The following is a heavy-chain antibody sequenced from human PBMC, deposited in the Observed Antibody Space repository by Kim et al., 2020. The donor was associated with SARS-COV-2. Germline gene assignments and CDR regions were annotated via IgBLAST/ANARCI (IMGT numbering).Heavy chain of an antibody. J-gene: IGHJ4*02. CDR1: GFTFRTYA. CDR2: ISDSGGST. CDR3: AKDSGYAYLWGTSRSYYDY. D-gene: IGHD3-16*02. Sequence: GGSLRLSCAASGFTFRTYAMSWVRQAPGKGLEWVSTISDSGGSTYYADSVKGRFTISRDNSKNTLYLQMNSFRAEDTAVYYCAKDSGYAYLWGTSRSYYDYWGQGTLVTVSS. V-gene: IGHV3-23*01.